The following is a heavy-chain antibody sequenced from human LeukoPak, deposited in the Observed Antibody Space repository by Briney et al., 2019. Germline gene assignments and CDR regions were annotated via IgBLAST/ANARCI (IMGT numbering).Heavy chain of an antibody. V-gene: IGHV3-48*04. Sequence: GGSLRLSCAASGFTFSSYSMNWVRQAPGKGLEWVSYISSSSSTIYYADSEKGRFTISRDNAKNSLYLQMNSLRAEDTAVYYCARDGGGVIAAEIDYWGQGTLVTVSS. CDR1: GFTFSSYS. CDR2: ISSSSSTI. D-gene: IGHD6-13*01. CDR3: ARDGGGVIAAEIDY. J-gene: IGHJ4*02.